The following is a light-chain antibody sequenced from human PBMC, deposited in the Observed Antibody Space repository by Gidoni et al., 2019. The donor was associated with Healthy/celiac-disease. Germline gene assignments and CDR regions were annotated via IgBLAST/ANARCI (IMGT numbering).Light chain of an antibody. CDR2: DVS. J-gene: IGLJ2*01. CDR1: SSDVGGYNY. CDR3: SSYTSSSTPVV. Sequence: QSALTQPASVSGSPGQPITISCTGTSSDVGGYNYVSWYQQQPGKAPKLMIYDVSNRTSGVSNRFSGSKSGNTASLTISGLQAEDEADYYCSSYTSSSTPVVFGGGTKLTVL. V-gene: IGLV2-14*01.